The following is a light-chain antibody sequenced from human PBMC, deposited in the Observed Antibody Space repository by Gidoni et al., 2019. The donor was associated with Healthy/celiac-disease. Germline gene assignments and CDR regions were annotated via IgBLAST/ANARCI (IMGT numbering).Light chain of an antibody. CDR3: QQYNNWPYT. CDR1: QSVSSN. Sequence: EIVMTQSPATLSVSPGERATLSCRARQSVSSNLAWYQQKPGQAPRLLIYGASTRATGIPARFSSSGSGTEFTLTISSLQSEDFAVDYCQQYNNWPYTFGQGTKLEIK. V-gene: IGKV3-15*01. J-gene: IGKJ2*01. CDR2: GAS.